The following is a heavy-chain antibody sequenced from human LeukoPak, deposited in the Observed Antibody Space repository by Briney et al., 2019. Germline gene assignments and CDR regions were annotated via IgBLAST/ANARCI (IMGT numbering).Heavy chain of an antibody. Sequence: GGSLRLSCAASGFTFSSYAMSWVRQAPGKGLELVSAISGGGGSRYYADSVKGRFTISRDNSKNTLYLQMNSLRGEDTAVYYCAKGSSTSCYSFVDYWGQGTLVTVSS. D-gene: IGHD2-2*02. CDR1: GFTFSSYA. CDR2: ISGGGGSR. V-gene: IGHV3-23*01. CDR3: AKGSSTSCYSFVDY. J-gene: IGHJ4*02.